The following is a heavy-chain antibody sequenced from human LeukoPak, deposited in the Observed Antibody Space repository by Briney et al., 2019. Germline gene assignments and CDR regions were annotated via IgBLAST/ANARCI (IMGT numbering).Heavy chain of an antibody. Sequence: ASVKVSCKASGYTFTSYGISWVRQAPGQGLEWMGWISAYNGNTNYAQKLQGRVTMTTDTSTSTAYVEPRSLRSDDTAVYYCARVSLWSGSYYYFDYWGQGTLVTVSS. CDR3: ARVSLWSGSYYYFDY. J-gene: IGHJ4*02. V-gene: IGHV1-18*04. D-gene: IGHD1-26*01. CDR1: GYTFTSYG. CDR2: ISAYNGNT.